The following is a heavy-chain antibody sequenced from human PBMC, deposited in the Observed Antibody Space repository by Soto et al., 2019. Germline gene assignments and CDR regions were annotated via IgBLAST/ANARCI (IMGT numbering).Heavy chain of an antibody. CDR2: ISAYNGYT. Sequence: VPLVQSGAEVKKPGASVKVSCKASGYTFTSYGISWVRQAPGQRLEWMGWISAYNGYTNYAQKIQGRVTMTTDTSTSTAYMELRRRRSDDTAVYYCARDCAAAGPFDFWGQGTLVTVSS. CDR3: ARDCAAAGPFDF. D-gene: IGHD6-13*01. J-gene: IGHJ4*02. V-gene: IGHV1-18*01. CDR1: GYTFTSYG.